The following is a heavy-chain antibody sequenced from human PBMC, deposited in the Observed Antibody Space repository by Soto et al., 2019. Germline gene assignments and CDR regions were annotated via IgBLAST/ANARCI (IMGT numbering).Heavy chain of an antibody. CDR2: ISPKSTYR. CDR1: GFPLSDYY. Sequence: GGSLRLSCATSGFPLSDYYMSWIRQAPGKGLEWLSHISPKSTYRNYADSVKGRFTISRDNTKSSLFLQMNSLGVEDTAVYYCARGGGGGLFEHWGQGVLVTVS. CDR3: ARGGGGGLFEH. J-gene: IGHJ4*02. V-gene: IGHV3-11*06. D-gene: IGHD2-21*01.